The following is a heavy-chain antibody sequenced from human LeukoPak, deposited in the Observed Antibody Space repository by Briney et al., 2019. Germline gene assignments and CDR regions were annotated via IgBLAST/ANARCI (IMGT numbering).Heavy chain of an antibody. CDR2: MNPNSGNT. J-gene: IGHJ4*02. CDR1: GYTFTSYD. V-gene: IGHV1-8*01. Sequence: ASVKVSCKASGYTFTSYDINWVRQATGQGLEWMGWMNPNSGNTGYAQKFQGRVTMTRNTFIITAYMELSSLRSEDTAVYYCAREMPDILTGYYAGFDYWGQGTLVTVSS. CDR3: AREMPDILTGYYAGFDY. D-gene: IGHD3-9*01.